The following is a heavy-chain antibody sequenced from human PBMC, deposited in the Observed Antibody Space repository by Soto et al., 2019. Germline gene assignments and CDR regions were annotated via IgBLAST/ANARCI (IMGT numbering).Heavy chain of an antibody. Sequence: ASVKVSCKASGYTFTSYGISWVRQAPGQGLEWMGWISAYNGNTNYAQKLQGRVTMTTETSTSTAYMELRSLRSDETAVYYCARALNSPVVLRYFDWLPPREYYYGMDVWGQGTTVTVSS. D-gene: IGHD3-9*01. J-gene: IGHJ6*02. CDR3: ARALNSPVVLRYFDWLPPREYYYGMDV. CDR1: GYTFTSYG. V-gene: IGHV1-18*01. CDR2: ISAYNGNT.